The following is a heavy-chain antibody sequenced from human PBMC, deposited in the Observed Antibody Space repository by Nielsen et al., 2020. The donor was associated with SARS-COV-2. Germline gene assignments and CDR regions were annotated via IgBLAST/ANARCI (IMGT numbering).Heavy chain of an antibody. CDR3: VYQLPTGLLDY. V-gene: IGHV1-2*06. J-gene: IGHJ4*02. CDR2: INPYSGGI. D-gene: IGHD2-2*01. Sequence: ASVKVSCKASGYTFTDYYIHWVRQAPGQGLEWMGRINPYSGGINYAQKFQGTVTMTTDTSTSTAYMELRSLRSDDTAVYYCVYQLPTGLLDYWGQGTLVTVSS. CDR1: GYTFTDYY.